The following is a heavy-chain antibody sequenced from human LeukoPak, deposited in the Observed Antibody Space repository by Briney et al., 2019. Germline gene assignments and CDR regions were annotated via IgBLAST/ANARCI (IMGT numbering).Heavy chain of an antibody. D-gene: IGHD3-22*01. CDR1: GFTFSSYG. V-gene: IGHV3-30*18. J-gene: IGHJ4*02. CDR2: ISYDVGKK. CDR3: AKDDYYDTSGYRD. Sequence: GGSLRLSCAASGFTFSSYGMHWVRQAPGKGPEWVAVISYDVGKKYYADSVKGRFTISRDNSKNTLYLQMNSLRAEDTAVYYCAKDDYYDTSGYRDWGQGTLVTVSS.